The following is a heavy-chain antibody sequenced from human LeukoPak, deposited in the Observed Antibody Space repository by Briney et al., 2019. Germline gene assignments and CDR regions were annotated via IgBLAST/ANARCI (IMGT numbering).Heavy chain of an antibody. CDR1: GFTFTNAW. Sequence: PGGSLRLSCEASGFTFTNAWMIWVRQAPGKGPEWVANIKQDGNEKYYVDSVKGRFTISRDNTRNSLYLQMNSLSAEDTAVYYCARDKVEGPTICDYWGQGTLVTVSS. J-gene: IGHJ4*02. D-gene: IGHD1-26*01. V-gene: IGHV3-7*01. CDR3: ARDKVEGPTICDY. CDR2: IKQDGNEK.